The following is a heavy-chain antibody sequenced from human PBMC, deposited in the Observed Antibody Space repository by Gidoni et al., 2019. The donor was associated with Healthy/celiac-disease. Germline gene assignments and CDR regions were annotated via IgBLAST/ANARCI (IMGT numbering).Heavy chain of an antibody. D-gene: IGHD1-26*01. Sequence: QVQLQQWGAGLLTPSETMSLTCAVYGGSFSGYYWSWIRQPPGKVLEWIGEINHSGSTNYNPSLKSRVTISVDTSKNQFSLKLSSVTAADTAVYYCAREGPRQAGDSGSDYWGQGTLVTVSS. CDR3: AREGPRQAGDSGSDY. CDR1: GGSFSGYY. J-gene: IGHJ4*02. V-gene: IGHV4-34*01. CDR2: INHSGST.